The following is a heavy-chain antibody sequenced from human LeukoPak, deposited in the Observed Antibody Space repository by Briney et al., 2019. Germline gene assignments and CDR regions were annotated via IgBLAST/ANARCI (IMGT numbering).Heavy chain of an antibody. J-gene: IGHJ4*02. D-gene: IGHD5-12*01. CDR1: EFTFSLYS. V-gene: IGHV3-21*01. Sequence: GGSLRLSCAASEFTFSLYSMNWVRQAPGKGLEWVSSISSLSTYIYYADSLKGRFTISRDNAKNSLYLQMNSLRAEDTAVYYCARGPSGYHNTGGQGTLVTVSS. CDR3: ARGPSGYHNT. CDR2: ISSLSTYI.